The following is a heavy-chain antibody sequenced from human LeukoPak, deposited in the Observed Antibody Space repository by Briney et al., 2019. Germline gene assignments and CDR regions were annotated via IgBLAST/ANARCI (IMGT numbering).Heavy chain of an antibody. CDR2: IEQDGSDN. D-gene: IGHD2-15*01. J-gene: IGHJ4*02. Sequence: GGSLRLSCAASGFTFTDYWMSWVRQAPGKGLEWVANIEQDGSDNYHLGSVMGRFTISRDNATNSLYLQINSLRVEDTAVYYGARDRGYCSGGTCRIHYFDYWGQGTLVTVSS. CDR3: ARDRGYCSGGTCRIHYFDY. CDR1: GFTFTDYW. V-gene: IGHV3-7*04.